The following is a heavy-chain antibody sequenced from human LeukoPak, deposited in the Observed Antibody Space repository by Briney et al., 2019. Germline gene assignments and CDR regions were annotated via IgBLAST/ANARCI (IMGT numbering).Heavy chain of an antibody. CDR3: ARVANWNYGYYYYYMDV. D-gene: IGHD1-7*01. CDR1: GFTFSSYA. Sequence: GGSLRLSCAASGFTFSSYAMHWVRQAPGKGLEWVAVISYDGSNKYYADSVKGRFSISRDNAKNSLYLQINSLRAEDTAVYYCARVANWNYGYYYYYMDVWGKGTTVTVSS. V-gene: IGHV3-30*04. CDR2: ISYDGSNK. J-gene: IGHJ6*03.